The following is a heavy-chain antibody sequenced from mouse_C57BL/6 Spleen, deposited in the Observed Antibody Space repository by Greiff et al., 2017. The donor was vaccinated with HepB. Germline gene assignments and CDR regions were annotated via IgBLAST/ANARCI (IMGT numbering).Heavy chain of an antibody. CDR1: GYTFTSYW. V-gene: IGHV1-64*01. J-gene: IGHJ2*01. CDR2: IHPNSGST. Sequence: QVQLQQSGAELVKPGASVKLSCKASGYTFTSYWMHWVKQRPGQGLEWIGMIHPNSGSTNYNEKFKSKATLTVDKSSSTAYMQLSSLTSEDSAVYYCARGSGYVYFDYWGQGTTLTVSS. CDR3: ARGSGYVYFDY. D-gene: IGHD3-2*02.